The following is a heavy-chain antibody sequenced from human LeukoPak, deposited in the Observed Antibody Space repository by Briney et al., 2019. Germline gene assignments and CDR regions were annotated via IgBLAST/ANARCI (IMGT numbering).Heavy chain of an antibody. D-gene: IGHD3-10*01. CDR1: GGTFSSYA. J-gene: IGHJ4*02. CDR2: IIPIFGTA. Sequence: SVKVSCKASGGTFSSYAISWVRQAPGQGREWMGGIIPIFGTANYAQKFQGRVTITADESTSTAYMELSSLRSEDTAVYYCARDGWFGTSFDYWGQGTLVTVSS. V-gene: IGHV1-69*13. CDR3: ARDGWFGTSFDY.